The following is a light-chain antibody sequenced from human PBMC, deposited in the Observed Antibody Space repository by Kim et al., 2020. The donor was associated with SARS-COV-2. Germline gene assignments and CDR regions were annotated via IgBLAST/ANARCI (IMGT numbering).Light chain of an antibody. CDR3: NSRDTSGNSYF. CDR1: SLRTNY. CDR2: DEN. J-gene: IGLJ1*01. V-gene: IGLV3-19*01. Sequence: ALGHTVRITCQGDSLRTNYASWYQQQPGQAPVLVIYDENNRPSGIPDRFSASSSGNTASLTITGAQAEDEADYYCNSRDTSGNSYFFGTGTKVTVL.